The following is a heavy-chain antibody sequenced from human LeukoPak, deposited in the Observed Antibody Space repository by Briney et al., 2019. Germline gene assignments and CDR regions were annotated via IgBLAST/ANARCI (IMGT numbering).Heavy chain of an antibody. Sequence: SETLSLTCAVSGGSISSSNWWSWVRQPPGKGLEWIGEIYHSGSTNYNPSLKSRVTISVDKSKNQFSLKLSSVTAADTAVYYCPRVAIAVAGTPSDYYGRAVWSQGRTVTVSS. V-gene: IGHV4-4*02. J-gene: IGHJ6*02. CDR3: PRVAIAVAGTPSDYYGRAV. D-gene: IGHD6-19*01. CDR2: IYHSGST. CDR1: GGSISSSNW.